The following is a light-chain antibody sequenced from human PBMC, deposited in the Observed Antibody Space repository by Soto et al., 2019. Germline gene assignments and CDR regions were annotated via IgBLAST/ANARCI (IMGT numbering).Light chain of an antibody. J-gene: IGLJ7*01. Sequence: QSVLRQPPSVSGAPGQRVTISCTGSSSNIGAGYEVHWYQQLPGTAPKLLIYGNSNRPSGVPDRFSGSKSGTSASLAITGLQAEDEADYYCQSYDSSLSGAVFGGGTQLTVL. CDR3: QSYDSSLSGAV. CDR1: SSNIGAGYE. V-gene: IGLV1-40*01. CDR2: GNS.